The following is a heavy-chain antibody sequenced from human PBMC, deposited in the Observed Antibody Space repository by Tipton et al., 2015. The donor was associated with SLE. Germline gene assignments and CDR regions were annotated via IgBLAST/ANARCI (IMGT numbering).Heavy chain of an antibody. CDR1: GGSFRGYY. V-gene: IGHV4-34*01. D-gene: IGHD3/OR15-3a*01. J-gene: IGHJ3*02. CDR3: ARAQRGPIRAFDI. Sequence: TLSLTCAVYGGSFRGYYWSWIRQPPGKGLEWIGEINHSGSTNHNPSLKRRVTISVDTSKNQFSLKLSSVTAADTAVYYCARAQRGPIRAFDIWGQGTMVTVSS. CDR2: INHSGST.